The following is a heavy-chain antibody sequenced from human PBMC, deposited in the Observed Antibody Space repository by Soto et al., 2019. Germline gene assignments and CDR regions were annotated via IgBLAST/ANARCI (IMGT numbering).Heavy chain of an antibody. Sequence: KASETLSLTCTVSGGSISSSSYYWGWIRQPPGKGLEWIGSIYYSGSTYYNPSLKSRVTISVDTSKNQFSLKLSSVTAADTAVYYCAGIYGSGSYYNPAYWGQGTLVTVSS. CDR1: GGSISSSSYY. CDR2: IYYSGST. V-gene: IGHV4-39*01. CDR3: AGIYGSGSYYNPAY. J-gene: IGHJ4*02. D-gene: IGHD3-10*01.